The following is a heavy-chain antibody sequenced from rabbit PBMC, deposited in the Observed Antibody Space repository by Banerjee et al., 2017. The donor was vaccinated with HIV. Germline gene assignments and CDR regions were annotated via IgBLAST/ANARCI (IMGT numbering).Heavy chain of an antibody. J-gene: IGHJ4*01. Sequence: QEQLEESWGDLVKPEGSLTLTCTASGFSFSSYYYMCWVRQAPGKGLEWIACIYAGSSGSTYYASWAKGRFTISKTSSTTVTLQMTSLTAADTATYFCARDQSPYAGYGYAMDYFNLWGPGTLVTVS. CDR1: GFSFSSYYY. D-gene: IGHD6-1*01. CDR2: IYAGSSGST. V-gene: IGHV1S45*01. CDR3: ARDQSPYAGYGYAMDYFNL.